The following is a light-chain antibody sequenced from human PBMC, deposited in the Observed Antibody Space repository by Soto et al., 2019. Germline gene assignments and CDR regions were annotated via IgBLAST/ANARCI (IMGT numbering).Light chain of an antibody. Sequence: EIVLTQSPGTLSLSPGERATLTCRASQSVSSGYLAWYQQKPGQAPRLLMYDASSRATGIPDRFSGSGSGTDFTLTISRLEPEDFALYYCKQFGTAFPYTFGQGTKLDIK. CDR2: DAS. CDR3: KQFGTAFPYT. V-gene: IGKV3-20*01. CDR1: QSVSSGY. J-gene: IGKJ2*01.